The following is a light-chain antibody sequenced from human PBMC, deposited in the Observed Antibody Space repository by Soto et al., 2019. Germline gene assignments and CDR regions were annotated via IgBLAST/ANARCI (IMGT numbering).Light chain of an antibody. CDR1: ESLLHSNGYTY. V-gene: IGKV2-28*01. CDR3: MQAIHTLT. Sequence: DPVMTQSPLSLPVTPGESASISCRSSESLLHSNGYTYLDWYLLKPGQSPQLLIYLASNRASGVHDRFSGVGSSTDFTLKISSVEAEDVGIYYCMQAIHTLTFGQGTKVEIQ. CDR2: LAS. J-gene: IGKJ1*01.